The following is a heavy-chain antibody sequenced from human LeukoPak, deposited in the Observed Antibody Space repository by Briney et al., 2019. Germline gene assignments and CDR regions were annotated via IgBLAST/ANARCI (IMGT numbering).Heavy chain of an antibody. CDR1: GFTFSTYA. V-gene: IGHV3-23*01. J-gene: IGHJ4*02. CDR3: AKDLHRGYSYGYRPGMDC. Sequence: PGGSLRLSCVGSGFTFSTYAMCWVCQGPGKGLGWVSSVSESGGSTYYADSVKGRFTISRDNAKNTLYLQMNSLRAEDTAVYYCAKDLHRGYSYGYRPGMDCWGQGTLVTVSS. CDR2: VSESGGST. D-gene: IGHD5-18*01.